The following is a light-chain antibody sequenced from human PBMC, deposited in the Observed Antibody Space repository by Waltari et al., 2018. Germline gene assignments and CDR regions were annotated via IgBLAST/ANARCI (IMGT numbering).Light chain of an antibody. CDR1: QNITTS. J-gene: IGKJ5*01. V-gene: IGKV1-39*01. CDR3: QQSYSTPFT. Sequence: DIQMTQSPSSLSASVGDRVTITCRASQNITTSLNWYQQKPGKAPALLIYAASSLAGGVPSGFSGSGSGTDSTLTISSLQPEDFATYYCQQSYSTPFTFGQGTRLEIK. CDR2: AAS.